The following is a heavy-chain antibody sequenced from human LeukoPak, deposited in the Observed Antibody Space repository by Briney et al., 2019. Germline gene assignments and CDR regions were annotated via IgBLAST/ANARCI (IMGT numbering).Heavy chain of an antibody. CDR1: GGSISSSNW. CDR2: IYHSGST. J-gene: IGHJ4*02. Sequence: PSGTLSLTCAVSGGSISSSNWWSWVRQPPGKGLEWIGEIYHSGSTDYNPSLKSRVTISVDKSKNQFSLKLTSVTAADTAMYYCARFKRADGWSYFDYWGRGTLVTVSS. CDR3: ARFKRADGWSYFDY. V-gene: IGHV4-4*02. D-gene: IGHD6-19*01.